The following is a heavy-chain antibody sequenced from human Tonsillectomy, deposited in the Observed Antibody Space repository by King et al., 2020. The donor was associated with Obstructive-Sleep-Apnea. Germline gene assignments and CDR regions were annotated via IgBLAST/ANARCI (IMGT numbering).Heavy chain of an antibody. J-gene: IGHJ5*02. CDR1: GFTFDDYA. CDR2: ISWNSGSI. D-gene: IGHD6-13*01. CDR3: AKDAPGYSSSWPNWFDP. Sequence: EVQLVESGGGLVQPGRSLRLSCAASGFTFDDYAMHWVRQAPGKGLEWVSGISWNSGSIGYADSVKGRFTISRDNAKNSLYLQMNSLRAEDTALYYCAKDAPGYSSSWPNWFDPWGQGTLVTVSS. V-gene: IGHV3-9*01.